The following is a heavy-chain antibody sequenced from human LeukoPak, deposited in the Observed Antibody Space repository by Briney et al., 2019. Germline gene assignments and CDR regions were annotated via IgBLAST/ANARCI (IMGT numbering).Heavy chain of an antibody. V-gene: IGHV3-11*04. J-gene: IGHJ4*02. Sequence: GGSLRLSCAASGFNFGDYHMTWIRQRPGKGLEWVSDIHKGYGRIYYAESVKGRFTISRDNAKNSLFLQMSRLGPEDTAVYYCIRGAWGMLLDYWGQGTLVTVSS. CDR2: IHKGYGRI. D-gene: IGHD2-8*02. CDR1: GFNFGDYH. CDR3: IRGAWGMLLDY.